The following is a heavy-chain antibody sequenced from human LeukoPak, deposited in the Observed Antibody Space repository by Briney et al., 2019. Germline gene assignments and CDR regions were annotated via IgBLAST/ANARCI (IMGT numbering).Heavy chain of an antibody. J-gene: IGHJ4*02. CDR3: AKDEGQQLESPPFDY. CDR2: ISGSGGST. CDR1: GFTFSSYV. Sequence: GGSLRLSCAASGFTFSSYVMSWVRQAPGKGLEWVSAISGSGGSTYYADSLKGRFTISRDNSKNTLYLQMNSLRAEDTAVYYCAKDEGQQLESPPFDYWGQGTLVTVSS. V-gene: IGHV3-23*01. D-gene: IGHD6-13*01.